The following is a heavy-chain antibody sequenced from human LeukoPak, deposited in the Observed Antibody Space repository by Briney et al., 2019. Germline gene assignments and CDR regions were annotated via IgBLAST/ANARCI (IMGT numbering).Heavy chain of an antibody. CDR2: IKHDGSDK. J-gene: IGHJ4*02. V-gene: IGHV3-7*04. Sequence: GGSLRLSCAASGFTSSSYWMSWVRQAPGKGLEWVANIKHDGSDKYYVDSVKGRFTISRDNAGNSLYLQTNSLRAEDTAMYYCARSQSLGYWGQGTLVTVSS. CDR1: GFTSSSYW. CDR3: ARSQSLGY.